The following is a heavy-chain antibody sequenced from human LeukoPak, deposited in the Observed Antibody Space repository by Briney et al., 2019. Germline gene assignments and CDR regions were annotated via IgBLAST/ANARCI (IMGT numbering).Heavy chain of an antibody. Sequence: GGSLRLSCAASGFTFGSYEMNWVRQAPGKGLEWASYISSSGSTIYYADSVKGRFTISRDNAKNSLYLQMNSLRAEDTAVYYCARPQIVVGYFDYWGQGTLVTVSS. CDR3: ARPQIVVGYFDY. D-gene: IGHD3-22*01. V-gene: IGHV3-48*03. CDR1: GFTFGSYE. J-gene: IGHJ4*02. CDR2: ISSSGSTI.